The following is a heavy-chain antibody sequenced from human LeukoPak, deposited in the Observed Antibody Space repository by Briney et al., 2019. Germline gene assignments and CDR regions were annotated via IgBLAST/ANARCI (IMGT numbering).Heavy chain of an antibody. D-gene: IGHD2-2*01. V-gene: IGHV1-2*02. CDR2: INPNNGDT. Sequence: ASVKVSCKASGYTFTDYYMHWVRQSPGQEFEWMGWINPNNGDTNYAQKFQGRVTMTRDTSISTAHMEVSRLRSDDTAVYYCARANFLYCSSSTCLFDYWGQGTLVTVSS. J-gene: IGHJ4*02. CDR1: GYTFTDYY. CDR3: ARANFLYCSSSTCLFDY.